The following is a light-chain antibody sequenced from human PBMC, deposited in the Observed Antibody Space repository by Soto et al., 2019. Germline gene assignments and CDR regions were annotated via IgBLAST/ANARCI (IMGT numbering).Light chain of an antibody. CDR2: DAS. V-gene: IGKV1-5*01. CDR1: QSLSSW. Sequence: GDRVTITCRASQSLSSWLAWYQQKPGKAPKVLIYDASSLESGVPSRFSGSGSGTEFTLTISSLQPDDFATYCCQQYNSYPWTFGQGTRVEIK. CDR3: QQYNSYPWT. J-gene: IGKJ1*01.